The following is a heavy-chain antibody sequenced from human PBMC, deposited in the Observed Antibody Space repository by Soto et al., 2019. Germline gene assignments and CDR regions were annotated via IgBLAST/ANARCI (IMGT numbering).Heavy chain of an antibody. CDR3: AKGGYTFAYE. J-gene: IGHJ4*02. CDR1: VFSFSTSS. V-gene: IGHV3-23*01. D-gene: IGHD5-18*01. Sequence: GGSLRLSCAASVFSFSTSSMAWVRQPPGKGLEWVSAISPSASDTLYADSVKGRFTISRDNSQNTLFLQMTSLRADDTAVYYCAKGGYTFAYEWGQGALVTVS. CDR2: ISPSASDT.